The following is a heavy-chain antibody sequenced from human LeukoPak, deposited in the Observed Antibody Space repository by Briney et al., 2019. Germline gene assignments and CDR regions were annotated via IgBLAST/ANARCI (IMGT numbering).Heavy chain of an antibody. CDR3: AKDGSSTRFYYMDV. CDR2: ISWDGGST. J-gene: IGHJ6*03. Sequence: PGGSLRLSCAASGFTFDDYAMHWVRQAPGKGLEWVSLISWDGGSTYYADSVKGRFTISRDSSKNSLYLQMNSLRAEDTALYYCAKDGSSTRFYYMDVWGKGTTVTVSS. D-gene: IGHD6-13*01. V-gene: IGHV3-43D*03. CDR1: GFTFDDYA.